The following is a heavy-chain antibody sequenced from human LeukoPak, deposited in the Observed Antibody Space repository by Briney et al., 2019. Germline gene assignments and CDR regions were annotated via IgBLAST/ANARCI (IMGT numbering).Heavy chain of an antibody. CDR3: ARDRRYCSSTSCPSWFDP. V-gene: IGHV1-18*01. D-gene: IGHD2-2*01. Sequence: ASVKVSCKASGYTFTSYGISWVRQAPGQGLEWMGWISAYNGNTNYAQKLQGRVTMTTDTSTGTAYMELRSLRSDDTAVYYCARDRRYCSSTSCPSWFDPWGQGTLVTVSS. CDR2: ISAYNGNT. CDR1: GYTFTSYG. J-gene: IGHJ5*02.